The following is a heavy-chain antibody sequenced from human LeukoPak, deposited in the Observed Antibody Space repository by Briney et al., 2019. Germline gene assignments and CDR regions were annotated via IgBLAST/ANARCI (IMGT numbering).Heavy chain of an antibody. CDR1: GFTFDDYA. V-gene: IGHV3-9*01. CDR2: ISWNSGSI. CDR3: AKDIARYCSGGSCSQGAFDI. Sequence: SLRLSCAASGFTFDDYAMHWVRQAPGKGLEWVSGISWNSGSIGYADSVKGRFTISRDNAKNSLYLQMNSLRAEDTALYYCAKDIARYCSGGSCSQGAFDIWGQGTMVTVSS. J-gene: IGHJ3*02. D-gene: IGHD2-15*01.